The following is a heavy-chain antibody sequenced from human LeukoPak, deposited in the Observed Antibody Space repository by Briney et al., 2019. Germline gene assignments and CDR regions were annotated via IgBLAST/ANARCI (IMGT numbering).Heavy chain of an antibody. CDR2: IYHSGST. D-gene: IGHD1-26*01. J-gene: IGHJ5*02. Sequence: PSETLSLTCTVSGYSISSGYYWGWIRQPPGKGLEWIGSIYHSGSTYYNPSLKSRVTISVDTSKNQFSLKLSSVTAADTAVYYCARNPDSGSYPEAGFDPWGQGTLVTVSS. CDR1: GYSISSGYY. V-gene: IGHV4-38-2*02. CDR3: ARNPDSGSYPEAGFDP.